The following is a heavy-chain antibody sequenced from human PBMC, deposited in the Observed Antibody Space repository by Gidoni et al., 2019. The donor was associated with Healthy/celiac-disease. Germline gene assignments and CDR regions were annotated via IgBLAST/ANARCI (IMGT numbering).Heavy chain of an antibody. J-gene: IGHJ4*02. Sequence: QVQLQESGPGLVQPSATLSLTCPVSGGSVSSGSYYWSWIRQPPGKGREWIGYSYYSGSTNYNPSLKSRVTISVDTSKNQFSLKLSSVTAADTAVYYCARVDTAMVTLIDYWGQGTLVTVSS. CDR2: SYYSGST. CDR3: ARVDTAMVTLIDY. V-gene: IGHV4-61*01. D-gene: IGHD5-18*01. CDR1: GGSVSSGSYY.